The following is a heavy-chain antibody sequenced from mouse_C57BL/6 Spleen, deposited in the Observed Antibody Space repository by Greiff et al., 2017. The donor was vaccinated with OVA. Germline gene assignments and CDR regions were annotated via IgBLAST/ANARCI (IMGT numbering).Heavy chain of an antibody. V-gene: IGHV1-5*01. CDR2: IYPGNSDT. CDR3: TSSSYPYWYFDV. J-gene: IGHJ1*03. Sequence: EVQVVESGTVLARPGASVKMSCKTSGYTFTSYWMHWVKQRPGQGLEWIGAIYPGNSDTSYNQKFKGKAKLTAVTSASTAYMELSSLTNEDSAVYYCTSSSYPYWYFDVWGTGTTVTVAS. CDR1: GYTFTSYW. D-gene: IGHD1-1*01.